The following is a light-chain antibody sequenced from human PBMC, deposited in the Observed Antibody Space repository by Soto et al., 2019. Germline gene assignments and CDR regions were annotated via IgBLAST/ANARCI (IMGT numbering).Light chain of an antibody. Sequence: QSALTQPASVSGSPGRSITISCTGTSSDIGDYNFVSWYQQHPGEAPKVMIYAVSNRPSGVSNRFSGSKSGNTASLTISGLQTEDEADYYCSSYTTSNTWVFGGGTKLPVL. CDR2: AVS. V-gene: IGLV2-14*01. J-gene: IGLJ3*02. CDR3: SSYTTSNTWV. CDR1: SSDIGDYNF.